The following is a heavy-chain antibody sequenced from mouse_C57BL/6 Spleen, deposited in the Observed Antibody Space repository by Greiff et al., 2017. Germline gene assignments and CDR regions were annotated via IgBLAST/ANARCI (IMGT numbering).Heavy chain of an antibody. CDR3: TRGGVTTYYYDD. D-gene: IGHD2-5*01. V-gene: IGHV1-15*01. Sequence: QVQLKESGAELVRPGASVTLSCKASGYTFTDYEMHWVKQTPVHGLEWIGAIDPETGGTAYNQKFKGKAILTADKSSSTAYMELRSLTSEDSAVYYCTRGGVTTYYYDDWGQGTTLTVSS. CDR2: IDPETGGT. CDR1: GYTFTDYE. J-gene: IGHJ2*01.